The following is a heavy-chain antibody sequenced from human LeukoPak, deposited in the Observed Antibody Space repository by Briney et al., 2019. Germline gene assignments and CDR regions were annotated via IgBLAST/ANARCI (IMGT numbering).Heavy chain of an antibody. CDR2: IIPIFGTA. CDR1: GGTFSSYA. J-gene: IGHJ6*04. D-gene: IGHD3-10*01. V-gene: IGHV1-69*06. Sequence: SVKVSCKASGGTFSSYAISWVRQAPGQGLEWMGGIIPIFGTANYAQKFQGRVTITADKSTSTAYMELSGLRSEDTAVYYCARHITMVRGVIGSYYYYGVDVWGKGTTVTVSS. CDR3: ARHITMVRGVIGSYYYYGVDV.